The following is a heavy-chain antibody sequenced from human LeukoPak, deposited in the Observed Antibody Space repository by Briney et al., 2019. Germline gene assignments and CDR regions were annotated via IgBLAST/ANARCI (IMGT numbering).Heavy chain of an antibody. CDR2: ISYDGSNK. V-gene: IGHV3-30-3*01. D-gene: IGHD3-16*02. CDR1: GFTFSSYA. Sequence: GGPLRLSCAASGFTFSSYAMHWVRQAPDKGLEWVAVISYDGSNKYYADSVKGRFTISRDNSKNTLYLQMNSLRAEDTAVYYCAREYDYVWGSYRPDAFDIWGQGTMVTVSS. J-gene: IGHJ3*02. CDR3: AREYDYVWGSYRPDAFDI.